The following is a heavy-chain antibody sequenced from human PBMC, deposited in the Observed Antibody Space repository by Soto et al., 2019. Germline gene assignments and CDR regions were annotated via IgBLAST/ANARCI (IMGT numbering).Heavy chain of an antibody. J-gene: IGHJ3*02. V-gene: IGHV4-59*01. CDR1: GGSISSYY. D-gene: IGHD1-1*01. Sequence: WETLSLTCTVSGGSISSYYWSWIRQPPGKGLEWIGYIYYSGSTNYNPSLKSRVTMTRDTSISTAYMELSRLRSDDTAVYYCARGGWNDAAFDIWGQGTMVTVSS. CDR3: ARGGWNDAAFDI. CDR2: IYYSGST.